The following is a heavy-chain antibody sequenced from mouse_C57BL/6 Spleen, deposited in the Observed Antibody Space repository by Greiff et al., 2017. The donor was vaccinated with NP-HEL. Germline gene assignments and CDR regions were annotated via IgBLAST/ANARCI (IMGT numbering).Heavy chain of an antibody. Sequence: EVKVEESGGGLVQPGGSMKLSCVASGFTFSNYWMNWVRQSPEKGLEWVAQIRLKSDNYATHYAESGKGRFTISRDDSKSSVYLQMNNLRAEDTGIYYCTVNYYGSSYWGQGTLVTVSA. V-gene: IGHV6-3*01. D-gene: IGHD1-1*01. CDR2: IRLKSDNYAT. CDR1: GFTFSNYW. J-gene: IGHJ3*01. CDR3: TVNYYGSSY.